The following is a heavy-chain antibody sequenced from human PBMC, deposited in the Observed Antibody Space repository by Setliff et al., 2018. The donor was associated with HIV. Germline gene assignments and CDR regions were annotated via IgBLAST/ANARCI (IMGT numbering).Heavy chain of an antibody. CDR2: IIPIFGTA. J-gene: IGHJ6*02. CDR1: GGTFSSYA. V-gene: IGHV1-69*13. Sequence: GASVKVSCKASGGTFSSYAISWVRQAPGQGLEWMGGIIPIFGTANYAQKFQGRVTITADESTSIAYMELSSLRSDDTAIYYCGAGQHSYSYLGYYYSGVDVWGQGTTVTVSS. CDR3: GAGQHSYSYLGYYYSGVDV. D-gene: IGHD3-10*01.